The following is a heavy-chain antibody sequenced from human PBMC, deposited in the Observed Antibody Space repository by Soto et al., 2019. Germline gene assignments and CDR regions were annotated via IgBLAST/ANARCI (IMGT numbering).Heavy chain of an antibody. V-gene: IGHV3-64D*08. D-gene: IGHD2-15*01. CDR2: ISSNGGST. J-gene: IGHJ5*02. Sequence: GGSLRLSCSASGFTLSSYAMHWVRQAPGKGLEYVSAISSNGGSTYYADSVKGRFTISRDNSKNTLYLQMSSLRAEDTAVYYCVKDRGYCRGGSSQTNWFAPWGQGTLVTVSS. CDR3: VKDRGYCRGGSSQTNWFAP. CDR1: GFTLSSYA.